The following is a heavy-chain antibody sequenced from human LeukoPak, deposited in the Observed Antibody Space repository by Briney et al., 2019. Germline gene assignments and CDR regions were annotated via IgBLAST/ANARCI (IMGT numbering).Heavy chain of an antibody. CDR2: ISDSGGRT. CDR1: GFTFRSYA. J-gene: IGHJ1*01. D-gene: IGHD4-17*01. CDR3: AKKAEAFGDSVTQH. Sequence: GGSLRLSCAASGFTFRSYAVSWVRQAPGKGLDWVSAISDSGGRTFYADSVKGRFTISRDNSKNTLYLQMSSLRVEDTAVYYCAKKAEAFGDSVTQHWGQGTLVSVSS. V-gene: IGHV3-23*01.